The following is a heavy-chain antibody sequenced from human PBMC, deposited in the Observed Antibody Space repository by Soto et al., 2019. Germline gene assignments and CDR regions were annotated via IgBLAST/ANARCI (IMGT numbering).Heavy chain of an antibody. CDR1: GYTFTSYY. J-gene: IGHJ6*02. CDR2: INPSGGST. D-gene: IGHD3-3*01. V-gene: IGHV1-46*01. CDR3: ARGHYDFWSGSLYGMDV. Sequence: ASVKVSCKASGYTFTSYYMHWVRQAPGQGLEWMGIINPSGGSTSYAQKFQGRVTMTRDTSTSTVYMELSSLRSEDTAVYYCARGHYDFWSGSLYGMDVWGQGTTVTVSS.